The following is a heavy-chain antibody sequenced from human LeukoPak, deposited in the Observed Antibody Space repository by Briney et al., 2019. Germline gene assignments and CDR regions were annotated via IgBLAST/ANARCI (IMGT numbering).Heavy chain of an antibody. Sequence: SVTVSCKASGGTFSSYAISWVRQAPGQGLEWMGGIIPIFGTANYAQKFQGRVTITADESTSTAYMELSSLRSEDTAVYYCASRTGYGDYSYGMDVWGQGTTVTVSS. CDR2: IIPIFGTA. D-gene: IGHD4-17*01. V-gene: IGHV1-69*13. J-gene: IGHJ6*02. CDR3: ASRTGYGDYSYGMDV. CDR1: GGTFSSYA.